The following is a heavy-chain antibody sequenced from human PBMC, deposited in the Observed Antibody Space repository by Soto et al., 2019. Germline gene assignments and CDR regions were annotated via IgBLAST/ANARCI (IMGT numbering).Heavy chain of an antibody. Sequence: QVKLVQSRAEVKKPGSSVRVSRKASEGTFNSYVVSWVRQAPGQGLQWMGGIIPLFGTTNYAHQLEGRVTITADTSTTTAYMELSGLRPGDTAVYYCARGDTIFESSERYYHYGLDVWGQGTTVIVSS. V-gene: IGHV1-69*06. CDR1: EGTFNSYV. CDR2: IIPLFGTT. CDR3: ARGDTIFESSERYYHYGLDV. D-gene: IGHD3-3*01. J-gene: IGHJ6*02.